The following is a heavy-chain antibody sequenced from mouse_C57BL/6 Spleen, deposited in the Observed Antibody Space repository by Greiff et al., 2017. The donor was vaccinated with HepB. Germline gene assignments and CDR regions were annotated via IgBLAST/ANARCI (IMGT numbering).Heavy chain of an antibody. CDR2: INPSSGYT. CDR1: GYTFTSYW. J-gene: IGHJ4*01. CDR3: SRSGDGLKAMDY. V-gene: IGHV1-7*01. D-gene: IGHD2-3*01. Sequence: VQLQQSGAELAKPGDSVKLSCKASGYTFTSYWMHWVKQRTGQGLEWIGYINPSSGYTKYNQKFKDKATLTADKSSSKAYMQLSSLTYEDSAAYYFSRSGDGLKAMDYWGQVTSVTVSS.